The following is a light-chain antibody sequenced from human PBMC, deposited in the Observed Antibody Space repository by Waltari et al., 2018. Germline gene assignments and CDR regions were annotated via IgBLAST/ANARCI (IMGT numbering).Light chain of an antibody. J-gene: IGLJ3*02. V-gene: IGLV2-23*01. CDR1: SSDVGSYNF. CDR2: EGT. Sequence: QSALTQPASVSGSPGQSITISCTGTSSDVGSYNFVSWYQQHPGRAPKVLIYEGTKRPSGVANRFSGSESGNTASLTISGLQVEDEADYHCCSYAGSSTWVFGGGTKLTVL. CDR3: CSYAGSSTWV.